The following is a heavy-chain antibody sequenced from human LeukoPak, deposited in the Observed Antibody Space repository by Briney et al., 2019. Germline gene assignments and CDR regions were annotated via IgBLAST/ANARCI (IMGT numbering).Heavy chain of an antibody. CDR1: GYTFTSYG. J-gene: IGHJ4*02. V-gene: IGHV1-69*13. Sequence: GASVKVSCKASGYTFTSYGISWVRQAPGQGLEWMGGIIPIFGTANYAQKFQGRVTITADESTSTAYMELSSLRFEDTAVYYCARGYYDYVWGSYRPFDYWGQGTLVTVSS. CDR2: IIPIFGTA. CDR3: ARGYYDYVWGSYRPFDY. D-gene: IGHD3-16*02.